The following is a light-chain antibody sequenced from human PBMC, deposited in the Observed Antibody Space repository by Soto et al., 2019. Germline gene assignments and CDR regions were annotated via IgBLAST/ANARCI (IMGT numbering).Light chain of an antibody. Sequence: IVMTQSPDSLGLSLGDRPTINCKCSQSVLYSSNNNNYLAWYQQKPGQPPKLLIYWASTRESGVPDRFSGSGSGTDFTLTINGLQAEDVAVYYCQQYYSTPLTFGGGTKVDIK. CDR1: QSVLYSSNNNNY. J-gene: IGKJ4*01. CDR2: WAS. V-gene: IGKV4-1*01. CDR3: QQYYSTPLT.